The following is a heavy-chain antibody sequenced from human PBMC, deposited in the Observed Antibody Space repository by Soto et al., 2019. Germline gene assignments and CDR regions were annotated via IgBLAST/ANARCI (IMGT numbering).Heavy chain of an antibody. J-gene: IGHJ4*02. CDR1: GFTFSNYW. Sequence: EVQLVESGGALVQPGGSLRLTCATSGFTFSNYWMTWVRQAPGKGLEWVANINKDGSQTSFVDSVKARFTIFRDNAKSSLYLQMNSLRGEDTAKYYCVKEIAAAQWGQGTLVTVSS. D-gene: IGHD6-25*01. CDR2: INKDGSQT. CDR3: VKEIAAAQ. V-gene: IGHV3-7*01.